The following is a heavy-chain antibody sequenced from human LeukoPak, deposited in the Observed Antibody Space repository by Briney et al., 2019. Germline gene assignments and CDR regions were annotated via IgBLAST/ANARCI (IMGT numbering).Heavy chain of an antibody. CDR2: ICSSGST. CDR1: GGSFSGYY. V-gene: IGHV4-34*11. D-gene: IGHD3-16*01. CDR3: AREGARSDAFDI. Sequence: SETLSLTCAVYGGSFSGYYWSWIRQPPGRELEWIGTICSSGSTYYNPSLKSRVTMSVDTSKNQFSLKLSSVTAADTAVYYCAREGARSDAFDIWGQGTMVTVSS. J-gene: IGHJ3*02.